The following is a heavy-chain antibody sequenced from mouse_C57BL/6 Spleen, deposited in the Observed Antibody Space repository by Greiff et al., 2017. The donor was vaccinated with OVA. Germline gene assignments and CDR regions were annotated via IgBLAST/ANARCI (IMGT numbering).Heavy chain of an antibody. CDR1: GYTFTSYW. J-gene: IGHJ4*01. Sequence: QVQLQQPGAELVKPGASVKLSCKASGYTFTSYWITWVKQRPGQGLEWIGDIYPGSGSTNYNEKFKGKATLTVDTSSSTAYMQLSSLTSEDSAVYYCARDWEDYAMDYWGQGTSVTVSS. V-gene: IGHV1-55*01. D-gene: IGHD4-1*01. CDR2: IYPGSGST. CDR3: ARDWEDYAMDY.